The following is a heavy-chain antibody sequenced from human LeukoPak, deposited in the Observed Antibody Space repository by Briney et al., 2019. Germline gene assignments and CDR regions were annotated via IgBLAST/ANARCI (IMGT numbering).Heavy chain of an antibody. D-gene: IGHD3-22*01. Sequence: SETLSLTCTVSGGSISSGSYYWSWIRQPAGKGLEWIGRIYTSGSTNYNPSLKSRVTISVDTSKNQFSLKLSSVTAADTAVYYCARSLIVVVNWGQGTLVTVSS. J-gene: IGHJ4*02. CDR1: GGSISSGSYY. V-gene: IGHV4-61*02. CDR3: ARSLIVVVN. CDR2: IYTSGST.